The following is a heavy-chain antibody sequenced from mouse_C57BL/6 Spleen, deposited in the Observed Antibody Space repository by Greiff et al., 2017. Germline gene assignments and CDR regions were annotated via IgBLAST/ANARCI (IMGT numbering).Heavy chain of an antibody. CDR3: ARWGLLPGYFDV. Sequence: VQLQQPGAELVRPGTSVKLSCKASGYTFTSYWMHWVKQRPGQGLEWIGVIDPSDSYTNYNQKFKGKATLTVDTSSITAYMQLSSLTSEDSAVYYCARWGLLPGYFDVWGTGTTVTVSS. V-gene: IGHV1-59*01. CDR1: GYTFTSYW. J-gene: IGHJ1*03. CDR2: IDPSDSYT. D-gene: IGHD2-3*01.